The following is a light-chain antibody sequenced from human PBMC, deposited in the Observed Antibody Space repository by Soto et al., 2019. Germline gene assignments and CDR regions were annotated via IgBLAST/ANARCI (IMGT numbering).Light chain of an antibody. V-gene: IGKV1-5*03. CDR1: QSISNW. CDR2: KAS. Sequence: DLQMTQSPSTLSASVGDRVTITCRASQSISNWLAWYQQKPGKAPKLLIYKASSLESGVPSRFSGSGSGTQFTLTISSLQPDDFATYYCQQYNNYMYTFGQGTRLEIK. J-gene: IGKJ5*01. CDR3: QQYNNYMYT.